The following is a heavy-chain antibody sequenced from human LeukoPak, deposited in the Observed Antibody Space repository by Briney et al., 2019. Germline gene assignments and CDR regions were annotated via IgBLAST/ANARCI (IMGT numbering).Heavy chain of an antibody. V-gene: IGHV4-30-2*02. J-gene: IGHJ4*02. Sequence: PSETLSLTCAVSGGSISSGGYSWSWIRQPPGKGLEWIGYIYHSGSTYYNPSLKSRVTISVDTSKNQFSLKLSSVTAADTAVYYCARSSVGATNFDYWGQGTLVTVSS. CDR3: ARSSVGATNFDY. D-gene: IGHD1-26*01. CDR1: GGSISSGGYS. CDR2: IYHSGST.